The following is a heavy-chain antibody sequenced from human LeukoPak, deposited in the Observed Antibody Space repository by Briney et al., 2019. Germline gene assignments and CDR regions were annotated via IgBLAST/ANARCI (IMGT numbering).Heavy chain of an antibody. CDR3: ARDRDSGGNSPDAFDI. J-gene: IGHJ3*02. D-gene: IGHD4-23*01. Sequence: GGSLRLSCAASGFTFSSYAMHWVRQARGKGVEYVSAISSNGGSTYYANSVKGRFTISRDNSKNTLYLQMGSLRAEDMAVYYCARDRDSGGNSPDAFDIWGQGTVVTVSS. CDR1: GFTFSSYA. CDR2: ISSNGGST. V-gene: IGHV3-64*01.